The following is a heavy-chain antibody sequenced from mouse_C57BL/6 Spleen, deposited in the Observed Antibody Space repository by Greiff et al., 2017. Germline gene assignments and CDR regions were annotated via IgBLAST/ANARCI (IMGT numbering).Heavy chain of an antibody. CDR3: ARSHYYGSRGWYFDV. V-gene: IGHV1-47*01. CDR2: FHPYNDDT. J-gene: IGHJ1*03. D-gene: IGHD1-1*01. CDR1: GYTFTTYP. Sequence: QVQLQQSGAELAKPGASVKMSCKASGYTFTTYPIEWMKQKHGQSLEWIGNFHPYNDDTKYNEKFKGKDTLTVEKSSSTVYLELSRLTSDDSAVYYCARSHYYGSRGWYFDVWGTGTTVTVSS.